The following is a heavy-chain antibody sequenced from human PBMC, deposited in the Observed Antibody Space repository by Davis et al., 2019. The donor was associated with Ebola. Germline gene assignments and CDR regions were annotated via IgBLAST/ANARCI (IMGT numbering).Heavy chain of an antibody. D-gene: IGHD3-22*01. Sequence: LRLSCTVFGDSVSSNRFYWGWIRQHPGKGLEWIGYIYYSGSTYYNPSLKSRVTISVDTSKNQFSLKLSSVTAADTAVYYCASVLRYYYDSSGYYETYYFDYWGQGTLVTVSS. J-gene: IGHJ4*02. CDR1: GDSVSSNRFY. CDR3: ASVLRYYYDSSGYYETYYFDY. CDR2: IYYSGST. V-gene: IGHV4-31*03.